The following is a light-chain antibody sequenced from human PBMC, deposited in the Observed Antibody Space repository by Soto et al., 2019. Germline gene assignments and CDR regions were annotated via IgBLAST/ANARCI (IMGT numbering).Light chain of an antibody. Sequence: QSVVTQPASVSGSPGQSMTISCTGTSSDVGGYNYVSWYQQHPGKAPKLMIYEVTNRPSGVSNRFSGSKSGNTASLTISGLQAEDEADYYCSSYRSTSTLWVFGTGTKVTVL. CDR2: EVT. CDR3: SSYRSTSTLWV. J-gene: IGLJ1*01. CDR1: SSDVGGYNY. V-gene: IGLV2-14*01.